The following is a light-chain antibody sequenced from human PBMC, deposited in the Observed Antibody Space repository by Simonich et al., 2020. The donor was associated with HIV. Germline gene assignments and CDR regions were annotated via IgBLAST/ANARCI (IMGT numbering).Light chain of an antibody. CDR1: QSVLYSSNNKNY. Sequence: DIVMTQSPDSLAVSLGERATINCKSGQSVLYSSNNKNYLAWYQQKSGQPPNLLIYWSSTRETGVPDRFSASGSGTDLTLSISSLQAEDVAVYYCQQYYSTPQTFGQGTKVEIK. CDR2: WSS. J-gene: IGKJ1*01. CDR3: QQYYSTPQT. V-gene: IGKV4-1*01.